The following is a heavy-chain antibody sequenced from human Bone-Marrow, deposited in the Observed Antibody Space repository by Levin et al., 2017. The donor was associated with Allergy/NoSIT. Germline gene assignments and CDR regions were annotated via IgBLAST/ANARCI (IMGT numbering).Heavy chain of an antibody. Sequence: LSLTCAASGFPFSSYAMHWVRQAPGKGLEWVAVISYDGSNKYYADSVKGRFTISRDNSKNTLYLQMNSLRAEDTAVYYCARDKITMVRGVIYYYYYGMDVWGQGTTVTVSS. V-gene: IGHV3-30*04. CDR1: GFPFSSYA. D-gene: IGHD3-10*01. CDR3: ARDKITMVRGVIYYYYYGMDV. CDR2: ISYDGSNK. J-gene: IGHJ6*02.